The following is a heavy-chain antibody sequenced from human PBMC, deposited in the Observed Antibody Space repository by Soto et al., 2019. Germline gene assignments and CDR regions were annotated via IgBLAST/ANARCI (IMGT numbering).Heavy chain of an antibody. J-gene: IGHJ5*02. CDR3: AKSVRARLINWFDP. V-gene: IGHV3-23*01. CDR2: ISGSGGST. D-gene: IGHD6-6*01. CDR1: GVPFSSYA. Sequence: PGGSLRLSCAASGVPFSSYAMSWVRQAPGKGLEWVSAISGSGGSTYYADSVKGRFTISRDNSKNTLYLQMNSLRAEDTAVYYCAKSVRARLINWFDPWGQGTLVTVSS.